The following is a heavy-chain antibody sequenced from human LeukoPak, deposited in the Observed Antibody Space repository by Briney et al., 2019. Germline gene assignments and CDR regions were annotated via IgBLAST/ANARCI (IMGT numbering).Heavy chain of an antibody. V-gene: IGHV1-2*02. Sequence: ASVKVSCKASGYTFTGYYMHWVRQAPGQGLEWMGWINPNSGGTNYAQKLQGRVTMTTDTSTSTAYMELRSLRSDDTAVYYCAGGNRGSYWFDPWGQGTLVTVSS. CDR1: GYTFTGYY. CDR3: AGGNRGSYWFDP. J-gene: IGHJ5*02. CDR2: INPNSGGT. D-gene: IGHD1-26*01.